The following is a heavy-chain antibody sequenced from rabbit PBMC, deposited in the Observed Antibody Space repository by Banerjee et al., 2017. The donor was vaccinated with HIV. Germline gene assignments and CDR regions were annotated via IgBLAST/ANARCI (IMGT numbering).Heavy chain of an antibody. J-gene: IGHJ4*01. D-gene: IGHD6-1*01. CDR1: GFSFSRYW. CDR3: ARDIGGVDYGYALVL. Sequence: QSLEESGGDLVKPEGSLTLTCTASGFSFSRYWMCWVRQAPGKGLEWIACIYNGDGSTYYASWAKGRFTISKTSSTTVTLQMTSLTAADTATYFCARDIGGVDYGYALVLWGQGTLVTVS. CDR2: IYNGDGST. V-gene: IGHV1S40*01.